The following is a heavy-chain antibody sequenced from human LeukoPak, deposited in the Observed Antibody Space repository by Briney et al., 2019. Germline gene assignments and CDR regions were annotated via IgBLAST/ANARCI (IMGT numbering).Heavy chain of an antibody. CDR1: GFTFSSYS. D-gene: IGHD6-19*01. J-gene: IGHJ4*02. CDR2: ISSSSSYI. Sequence: GGSLRLSCAASGFTFSSYSMNWVRQAPGKGLEWDSSISSSSSYIYYADSVKGRFTISRDNAKNSLYLQMNSLRAEDTAVYYCARGRSWGSGWYYFDYWGQGTLVTVSS. V-gene: IGHV3-21*01. CDR3: ARGRSWGSGWYYFDY.